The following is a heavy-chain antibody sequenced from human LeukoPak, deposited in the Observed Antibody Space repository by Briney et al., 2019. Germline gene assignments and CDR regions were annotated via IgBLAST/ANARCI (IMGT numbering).Heavy chain of an antibody. CDR3: AKGGDGYGRIFDY. D-gene: IGHD5-24*01. CDR2: ISDDGSNK. J-gene: IGHJ4*02. CDR1: GFTFSSYG. Sequence: PGRSLRLSCAASGFTFSSYGLHWVRQAPGKGLEWVAVISDDGSNKYYADTVKGRFTISRDNSKNTLYLQMDSLRAEDTALYYCAKGGDGYGRIFDYWGQGTLVTVSS. V-gene: IGHV3-30*18.